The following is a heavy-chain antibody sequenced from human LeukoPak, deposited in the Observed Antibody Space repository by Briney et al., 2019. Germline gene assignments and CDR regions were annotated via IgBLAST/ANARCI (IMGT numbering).Heavy chain of an antibody. CDR3: AKLTGGSCYGSCDS. CDR1: GFTFGSYG. D-gene: IGHD2-15*01. CDR2: ISHDGSNQ. Sequence: GGSLRLSCGASGFTFGSYGMHWVRQAPGKGLEWVAVISHDGSNQYYADSVNGRFTISRDNPKNTLYLQMNSLRVEDTAVYYCAKLTGGSCYGSCDSWGQGTLVTVSS. J-gene: IGHJ4*02. V-gene: IGHV3-30*18.